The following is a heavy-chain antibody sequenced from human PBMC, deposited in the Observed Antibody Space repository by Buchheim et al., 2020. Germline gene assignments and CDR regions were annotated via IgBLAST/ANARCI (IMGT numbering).Heavy chain of an antibody. V-gene: IGHV3-30*18. J-gene: IGHJ4*02. Sequence: QVQLVESGGGVVQPGRSLRLSCAASGFTISSYGMHWVRQAPGKGLEWVAVISYDGSNKYYADSVKGRFTISRDNSKNTLYLQMNSLRAEDTAVYYCAKDFRRAFDYWGQGTL. CDR1: GFTISSYG. CDR2: ISYDGSNK. CDR3: AKDFRRAFDY.